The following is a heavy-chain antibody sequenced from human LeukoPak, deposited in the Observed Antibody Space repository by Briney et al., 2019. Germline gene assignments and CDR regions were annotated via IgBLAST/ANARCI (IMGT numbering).Heavy chain of an antibody. D-gene: IGHD3-3*01. V-gene: IGHV3-7*01. J-gene: IGHJ4*02. CDR2: IKQDGSEK. Sequence: GGSLRLSCAASGFTFSSYSMNWVRQAPGKGLEWVANIKQDGSEKYYVDSVKGRFTISRDNAKNSLYLQMNSLRAEDTAVYYCRGITIFGVDYWGQGTLVTVSS. CDR1: GFTFSSYS. CDR3: RGITIFGVDY.